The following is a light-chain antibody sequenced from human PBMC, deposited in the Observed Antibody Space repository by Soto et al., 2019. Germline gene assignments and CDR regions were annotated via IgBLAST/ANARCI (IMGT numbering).Light chain of an antibody. CDR3: AAWDDSLNGL. CDR1: RSNIGSNT. CDR2: SNN. Sequence: QSVLTQPPSASGTPGQRVTISCSGSRSNIGSNTVNWYQQLPGTAPKLLIYSNNQRPSGVPDRFSGSKSGTSASLAISGLQSEDEDDYYCAAWDDSLNGLFGGGTKLTVL. V-gene: IGLV1-44*01. J-gene: IGLJ2*01.